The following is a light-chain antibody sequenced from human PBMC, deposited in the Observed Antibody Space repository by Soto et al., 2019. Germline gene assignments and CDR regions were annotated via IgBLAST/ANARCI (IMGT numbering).Light chain of an antibody. CDR2: DVT. Sequence: QSVLTQPASVSGSPGQPITISCTGTSSDVGGYNYVSWYQQHPGKAPKLMIYDVTNRPSGVSPRFSGSKSGNTASLTISGLQAEDEADYYCSSYTSSSTRVFGTGTKSPS. CDR1: SSDVGGYNY. J-gene: IGLJ1*01. CDR3: SSYTSSSTRV. V-gene: IGLV2-14*01.